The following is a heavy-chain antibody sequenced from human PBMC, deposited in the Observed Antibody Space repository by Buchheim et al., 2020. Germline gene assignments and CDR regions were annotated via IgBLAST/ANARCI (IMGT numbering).Heavy chain of an antibody. CDR1: GFTFSSYG. CDR2: ISYDGSNK. V-gene: IGHV3-30*18. Sequence: QVQLVESGGGVVQPGRSLRLSCAASGFTFSSYGMHWVRQAPGKGLEWVAVISYDGSNKYYADSVKGRFTISRANSKNTMYLQMNSLRAEDTAVYYCAKVLSPRLGKWELPFCDYWGQGTL. D-gene: IGHD1-26*01. CDR3: AKVLSPRLGKWELPFCDY. J-gene: IGHJ4*02.